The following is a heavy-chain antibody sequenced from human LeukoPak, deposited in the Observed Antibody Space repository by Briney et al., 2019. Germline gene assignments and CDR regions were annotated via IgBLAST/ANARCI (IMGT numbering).Heavy chain of an antibody. J-gene: IGHJ5*02. CDR3: ARAFWSGDIVVVPAASNWFDP. D-gene: IGHD2-2*01. CDR1: GGSISSYY. CDR2: IYYSGST. V-gene: IGHV4-59*01. Sequence: PSETLSLTCTVSGGSISSYYWSWIRQPPGKGLEWIGYIYYSGSTNYNPSLKSRVTISVDTSKNQFSLKLSSVTAADTAVYYCARAFWSGDIVVVPAASNWFDPWGQGTLVTVSS.